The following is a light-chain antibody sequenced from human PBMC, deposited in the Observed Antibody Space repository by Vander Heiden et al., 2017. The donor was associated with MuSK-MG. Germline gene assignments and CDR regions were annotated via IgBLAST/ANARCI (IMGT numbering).Light chain of an antibody. J-gene: IGKJ1*01. Sequence: IVMTQTPDSLTVSLGERAPIDCKSSQSLLYSSNNKNYLVWYTQKPGQPPKFLISSASTPESGVPDQFSGNGFETDFTLPNYILQAVVAGLYYCQQGETGPWSFSQGTRVEIK. CDR2: SAS. V-gene: IGKV4-1*01. CDR3: QQGETGPWS. CDR1: QSLLYSSNNKNY.